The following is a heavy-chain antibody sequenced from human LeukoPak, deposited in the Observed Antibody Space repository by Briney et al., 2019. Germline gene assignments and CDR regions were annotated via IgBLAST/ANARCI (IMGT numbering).Heavy chain of an antibody. CDR3: ARGPGDGGYYDSSGYYYDY. CDR2: INHSGST. CDR1: GGSFSGYY. Sequence: PSETLSLTCAVYGGSFSGYYWSWIRQPPGKGLEWVGEINHSGSTNYNPSLKSRVTISVDTSKNQFSLKLSSVTAADTAVYYCARGPGDGGYYDSSGYYYDYWGQGTLVTVSS. V-gene: IGHV4-34*01. D-gene: IGHD3-22*01. J-gene: IGHJ4*02.